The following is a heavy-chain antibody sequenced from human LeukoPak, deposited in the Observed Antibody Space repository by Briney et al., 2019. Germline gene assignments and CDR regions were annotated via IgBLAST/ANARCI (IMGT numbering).Heavy chain of an antibody. D-gene: IGHD1-26*01. V-gene: IGHV4-39*07. CDR1: GGSTSSSSYY. CDR3: ANILKWELLRATLYMDV. J-gene: IGHJ6*03. CDR2: IYYSGST. Sequence: SQTLSLTCTVSGGSTSSSSYYWGWIRQPPGKGLEWIGSIYYSGSTYYNPSLKSRVTISVDTSRSQFSLKLSSVTAADTAVYYCANILKWELLRATLYMDVWGKGTTVTVSS.